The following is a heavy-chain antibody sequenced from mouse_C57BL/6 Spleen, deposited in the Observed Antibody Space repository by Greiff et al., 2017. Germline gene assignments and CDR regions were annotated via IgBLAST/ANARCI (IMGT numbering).Heavy chain of an antibody. Sequence: VKLQQSGAELVRPGASVKLSCKASGYTFTDYYINWVKQRPGQGLEWIARIYPGSGNTYYNEKFKGKATLTAEKSSSTAYMQLSSLTSEDSAVYFCASPPYYSNYGYFDVWGTGTTVTVSS. CDR1: GYTFTDYY. J-gene: IGHJ1*03. CDR2: IYPGSGNT. V-gene: IGHV1-76*01. CDR3: ASPPYYSNYGYFDV. D-gene: IGHD2-5*01.